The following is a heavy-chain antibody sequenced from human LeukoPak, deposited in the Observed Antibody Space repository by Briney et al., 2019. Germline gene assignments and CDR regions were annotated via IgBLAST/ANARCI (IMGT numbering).Heavy chain of an antibody. CDR1: GFTFSSYA. V-gene: IGHV3-23*01. CDR3: ARGSDYYDSSGYYFDY. CDR2: ISGSGGST. Sequence: TGGSLRLSCTASGFTFSSYAMSWVRQAPGKGLEWVSAISGSGGSTYYADSVKGRFTISRDNAKNSLYLQMNSLRAEDTAVYYCARGSDYYDSSGYYFDYWGQGTLVTVSS. D-gene: IGHD3-22*01. J-gene: IGHJ4*02.